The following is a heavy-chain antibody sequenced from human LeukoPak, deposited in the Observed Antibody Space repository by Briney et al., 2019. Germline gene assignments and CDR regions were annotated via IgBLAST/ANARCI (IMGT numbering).Heavy chain of an antibody. CDR1: GGTFSSYA. V-gene: IGHV1-69*13. CDR3: AKGRDSTSCYDN. J-gene: IGHJ4*02. CDR2: IIPIFGTA. D-gene: IGHD2-2*01. Sequence: GASVKVSCKASGGTFSSYAISWVRQAPGQGLEWMGGIIPIFGTANYAQKFQGRVTITADESTSTAYMELSSLRSEDTAVYYCAKGRDSTSCYDNWGQGTLVTVSS.